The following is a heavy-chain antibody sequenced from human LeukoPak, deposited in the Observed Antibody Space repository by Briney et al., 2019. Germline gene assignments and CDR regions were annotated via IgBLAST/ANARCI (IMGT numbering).Heavy chain of an antibody. D-gene: IGHD7-27*01. CDR3: ARGKISGDDFDY. J-gene: IGHJ4*02. V-gene: IGHV1-2*02. Sequence: ASVKVSCKASGYTFTGYYMHWVRQAPGQGPEWMGWINPNSGGTNYPQNFQGRVTMTRDTSISTAYMELSRLRSDDTAVYYCARGKISGDDFDYWGQGALVTVSS. CDR1: GYTFTGYY. CDR2: INPNSGGT.